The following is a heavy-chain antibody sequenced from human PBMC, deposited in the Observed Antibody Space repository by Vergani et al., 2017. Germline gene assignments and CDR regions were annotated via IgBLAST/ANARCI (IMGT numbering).Heavy chain of an antibody. CDR1: GDTFSSYT. CDR2: IIPFFNIA. J-gene: IGHJ6*02. V-gene: IGHV1-69*08. D-gene: IGHD2-15*01. CDR3: ARDIVGGYYYYGMDV. Sequence: QVQLVQSGAEVKQPGSSVKVSCKASGDTFSSYTISWVRQAPGQGLEWMGRIIPFFNIATYAQKFQGRVTITADKSTSTAYMELSSLRSEDTAVYYCARDIVGGYYYYGMDVWGQGTTVTVSS.